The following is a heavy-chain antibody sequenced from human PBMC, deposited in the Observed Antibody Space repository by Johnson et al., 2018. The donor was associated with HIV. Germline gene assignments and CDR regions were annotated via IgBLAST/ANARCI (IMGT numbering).Heavy chain of an antibody. CDR1: GFPFSTYS. CDR2: ISHDGSKK. V-gene: IGHV3-30-3*01. CDR3: AKAGEVVDDEWTFFDI. J-gene: IGHJ3*02. Sequence: QVQLVESGGGVVQPGRSLRLSCAASGFPFSTYSMHWVRQAPGKGLEWVTVISHDGSKKYYADSLKGRFTISRDNSKNTLYLQMNSLTTEDTAVYYCAKAGEVVDDEWTFFDIWGQGTMVTVSS. D-gene: IGHD2-15*01.